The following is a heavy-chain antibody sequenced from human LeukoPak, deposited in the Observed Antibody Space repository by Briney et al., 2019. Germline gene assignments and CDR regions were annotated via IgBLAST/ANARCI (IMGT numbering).Heavy chain of an antibody. CDR3: ARGPRMTRTYYYYYGMDV. Sequence: SETLSLTCAVYGGSFSGYYWSWIRQPPGKGLEWIGEINHSGSTNYNPSIKSRVTISVDTSKNQFSLKLSSVTAADTAAYYCARGPRMTRTYYYYYGMDVWGQGTTVTVSS. D-gene: IGHD2-15*01. CDR2: INHSGST. J-gene: IGHJ6*02. V-gene: IGHV4-34*01. CDR1: GGSFSGYY.